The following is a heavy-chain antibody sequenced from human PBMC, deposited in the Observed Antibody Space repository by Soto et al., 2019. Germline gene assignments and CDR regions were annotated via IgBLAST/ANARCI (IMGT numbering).Heavy chain of an antibody. J-gene: IGHJ4*02. CDR1: GFSLTTSGVD. CDR3: AHRVLRTVFGLVTTTAIYFDF. CDR2: IYWDGDK. V-gene: IGHV2-5*02. D-gene: IGHD3-3*01. Sequence: QITLNESGPTVVRPTETLTLTCRFSGFSLTTSGVDVGWIRQSPGKAPEWLALIYWDGDKRYSASLKSRLTITKDTSKNQGVLTVSDLDPTDTATYYCAHRVLRTVFGLVTTTAIYFDFWGEGPPVAISS.